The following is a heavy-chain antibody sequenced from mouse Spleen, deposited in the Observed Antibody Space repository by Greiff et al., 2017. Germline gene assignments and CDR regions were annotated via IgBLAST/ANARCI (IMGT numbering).Heavy chain of an antibody. Sequence: EVKLVESGGGLVKLGGSLKLSCAASGFTFSSYYMSWVRQTPEKRLEWVATISSGGGSTYYPDSVKGRFTISRDNAKNTLYLQMSSLNSEDTAVYYCARGGDYADGYYAMDYWGQGTSVTVSS. V-gene: IGHV5-9*04. CDR3: ARGGDYADGYYAMDY. CDR1: GFTFSSYY. J-gene: IGHJ4*01. D-gene: IGHD2-4*01. CDR2: ISSGGGST.